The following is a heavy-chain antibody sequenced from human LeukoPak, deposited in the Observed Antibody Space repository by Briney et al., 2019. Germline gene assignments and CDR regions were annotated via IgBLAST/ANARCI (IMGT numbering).Heavy chain of an antibody. J-gene: IGHJ4*02. D-gene: IGHD3-22*01. Sequence: GGSLRLSCAASGFTFSSYAMSWVRQAPGKGLEWVSAISGSGGSTYHADSVKGRFTISRDNSKNTLYLQMNSLRAEDTAVYYCAKVYDTSGYYYAMDFWGQGTLVTVSS. V-gene: IGHV3-23*01. CDR3: AKVYDTSGYYYAMDF. CDR2: ISGSGGST. CDR1: GFTFSSYA.